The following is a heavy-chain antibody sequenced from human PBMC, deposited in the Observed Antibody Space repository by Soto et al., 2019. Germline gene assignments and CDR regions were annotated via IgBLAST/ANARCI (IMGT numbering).Heavy chain of an antibody. CDR3: ARHVAYYDILTGYYHHPWYYFDY. Sequence: SETLSLTCTVSGGSISSSSYYWGWIRQPPGKGLEWIGSIYYSGSTYYNPSLKSRVTISVDTSKNQFSLKLSPVTAADTAVYYCARHVAYYDILTGYYHHPWYYFDYWGQGTLVTVSS. D-gene: IGHD3-9*01. CDR2: IYYSGST. CDR1: GGSISSSSYY. J-gene: IGHJ4*02. V-gene: IGHV4-39*01.